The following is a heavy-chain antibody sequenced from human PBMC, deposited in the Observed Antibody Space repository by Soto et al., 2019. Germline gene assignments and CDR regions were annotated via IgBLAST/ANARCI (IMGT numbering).Heavy chain of an antibody. Sequence: ASVKVSCKASGYTFTSYDINWVRQATGQGLEWMGWMNPNSGNTGYAQKFQGRVTMTRNTSISTACMELSSLRSEDTAVYYCAREAWVPTYYDFWSGPTPSGGMDVWGQGTTVTVSS. V-gene: IGHV1-8*01. J-gene: IGHJ6*02. CDR1: GYTFTSYD. D-gene: IGHD3-3*01. CDR3: AREAWVPTYYDFWSGPTPSGGMDV. CDR2: MNPNSGNT.